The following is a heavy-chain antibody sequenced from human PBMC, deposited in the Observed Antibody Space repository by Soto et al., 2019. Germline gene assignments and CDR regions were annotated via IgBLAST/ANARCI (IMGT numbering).Heavy chain of an antibody. D-gene: IGHD3-10*01. J-gene: IGHJ6*02. V-gene: IGHV3-30-3*01. CDR2: ISYDGSNK. Sequence: QVQLVESGGGVVQPGRSLRLSCAASGFTFSSYAMHWVRQAPGKGLEWVAVISYDGSNKYYGDSVKGRFTISRDNSKNQPYLQMNRLKAEGTAGYYCARGPGPGPTFDGLAVWGQGTTVTVSS. CDR3: ARGPGPGPTFDGLAV. CDR1: GFTFSSYA.